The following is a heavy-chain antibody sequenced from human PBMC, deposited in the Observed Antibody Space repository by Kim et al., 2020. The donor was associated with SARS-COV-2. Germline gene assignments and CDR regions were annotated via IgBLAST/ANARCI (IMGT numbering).Heavy chain of an antibody. CDR2: IYHSGGT. CDR3: ASSTMIPPGGNFDL. CDR1: GGAISSSNW. V-gene: IGHV4-4*02. J-gene: IGHJ2*01. Sequence: SETLSLTCAVSGGAISSSNWWSWVRQPPGKGLEWIGEIYHSGGTNYNPSLKSRVTISVDKSKNQFSLKLSSVTAADTAVYYCASSTMIPPGGNFDLWGRGPQVTVSS. D-gene: IGHD3-22*01.